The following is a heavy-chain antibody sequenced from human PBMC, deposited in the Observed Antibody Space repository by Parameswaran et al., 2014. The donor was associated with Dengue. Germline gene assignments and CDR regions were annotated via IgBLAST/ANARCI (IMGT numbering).Heavy chain of an antibody. CDR3: AHRRMEDTAMAFDY. J-gene: IGHJ4*02. CDR2: IYWDDDK. V-gene: IGHV2-5*02. Sequence: PGNALEWLALIYWDDDKRYSPSLKSRLTITKDTSKNQVVLTMTNMDPVDTATYYCAHRRMEDTAMAFDYWGQGTLVTSPQ. D-gene: IGHD5-18*01.